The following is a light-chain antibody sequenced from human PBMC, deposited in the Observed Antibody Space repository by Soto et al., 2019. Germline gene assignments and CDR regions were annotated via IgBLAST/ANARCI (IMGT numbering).Light chain of an antibody. CDR1: QSISSW. J-gene: IGKJ1*01. Sequence: DIQMTQSPSTLSASVVDRVTISCRASQSISSWLAWYQQKPGTAPKPLIYKASSLESGVPSRFSGSGSGTEFTLTISSLQPDDFATYYCQQYVTAFRSFGQGTKVDIK. V-gene: IGKV1-5*03. CDR2: KAS. CDR3: QQYVTAFRS.